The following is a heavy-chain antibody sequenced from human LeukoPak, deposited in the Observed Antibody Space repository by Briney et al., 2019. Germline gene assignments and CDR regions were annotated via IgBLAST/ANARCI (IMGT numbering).Heavy chain of an antibody. CDR3: ASSDDYGDYRWFDP. Sequence: ASVKVSCKASGGTFNNEAFSWVRQAPGQGLEWMGGIIPIFGTANYAQKFQGRVTITADKSTSTAYMELSSLRSEDTAVYYCASSDDYGDYRWFDPWGQGTLVTVSS. J-gene: IGHJ5*02. CDR1: GGTFNNEA. V-gene: IGHV1-69*06. CDR2: IIPIFGTA. D-gene: IGHD4-17*01.